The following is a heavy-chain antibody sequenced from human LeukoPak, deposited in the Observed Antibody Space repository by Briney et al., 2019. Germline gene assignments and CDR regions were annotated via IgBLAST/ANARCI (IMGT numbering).Heavy chain of an antibody. J-gene: IGHJ4*02. V-gene: IGHV4-61*01. CDR3: ARGTFYGSGSYHQYYFDS. D-gene: IGHD3-10*01. CDR2: IYYSGNT. Sequence: PSETLSLTCTVSGGSVSSDSYYWSWIRQPPGKELEYIGYIYYSGNTNYNPSLKSRVTISIDTSKNQFSLKLSSVTAADTAVYYCARGTFYGSGSYHQYYFDSWGQGTLATVSS. CDR1: GGSVSSDSYY.